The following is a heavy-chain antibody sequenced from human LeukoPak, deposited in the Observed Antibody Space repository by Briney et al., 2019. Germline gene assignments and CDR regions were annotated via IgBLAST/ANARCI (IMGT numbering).Heavy chain of an antibody. J-gene: IGHJ4*02. CDR3: ARGPLDSSSTFDY. CDR1: GYTFTSYD. V-gene: IGHV1-8*01. CDR2: MNPNSGNT. D-gene: IGHD6-6*01. Sequence: GASVKVSCXASGYTFTSYDINWVRQATGQGLEWMGWMNPNSGNTGYAQKFQGRVTMTRNTSISTAYMELSSLRSKDTAVYYCARGPLDSSSTFDYWGQGTLVTVSS.